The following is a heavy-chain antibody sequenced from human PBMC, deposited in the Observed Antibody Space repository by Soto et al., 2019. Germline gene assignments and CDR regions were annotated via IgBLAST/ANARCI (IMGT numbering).Heavy chain of an antibody. J-gene: IGHJ5*02. CDR3: ATGAVLPAYPNWLDT. V-gene: IGHV1-69*12. D-gene: IGHD3-16*01. Sequence: QVQLVQSGAEVREPGSSVKVSCRASEGSVTTYTISWVRQAPGQGLEWLGAFIPIFPTPNYAQKFQGRVTISADGPTGTAYMDLSSLSSDDTAVYYCATGAVLPAYPNWLDTWGQGTLVTVSS. CDR1: EGSVTTYT. CDR2: FIPIFPTP.